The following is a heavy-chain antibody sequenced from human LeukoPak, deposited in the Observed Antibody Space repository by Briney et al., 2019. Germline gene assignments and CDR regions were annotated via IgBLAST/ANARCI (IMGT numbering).Heavy chain of an antibody. Sequence: SQTLSLTCDISGDSVSSNSAAWNWIRQSPSRGLEWLGRTYYRSKWYNDYAISVKSRIAINADTSKNQFSLQLNSVTPEDTAVYYCTRQFDNKYISWGQGTLVTVSS. D-gene: IGHD3-10*01. CDR1: GDSVSSNSAA. J-gene: IGHJ5*02. V-gene: IGHV6-1*01. CDR2: TYYRSKWYN. CDR3: TRQFDNKYIS.